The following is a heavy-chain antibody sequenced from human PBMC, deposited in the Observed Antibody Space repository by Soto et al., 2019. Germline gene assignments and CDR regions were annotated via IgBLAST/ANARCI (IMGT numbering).Heavy chain of an antibody. D-gene: IGHD3-3*01. J-gene: IGHJ5*02. CDR2: ISYDGSNK. CDR1: GFTFSSYG. V-gene: IGHV3-30*18. Sequence: PGGSLRLSCAASGFTFSSYGMHWVRQAPGKGLEWVAVISYDGSNKYYADSVKGRFTISRDNSKNTLYLQMNSLRAEDTAVYYCAKGLSDFWSGYFPSWGQGTLVTVSS. CDR3: AKGLSDFWSGYFPS.